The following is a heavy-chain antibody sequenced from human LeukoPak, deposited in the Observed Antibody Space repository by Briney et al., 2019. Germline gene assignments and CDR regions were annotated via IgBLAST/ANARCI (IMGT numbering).Heavy chain of an antibody. CDR3: AREEKSLPYDYYGSGSYFGY. Sequence: SETLSLTCTVSTSSISSGYYWAWIRQPPGKGPEWIGSAYHTGTTFYNPSLKSRVAISVDTSKSQFSLNLTSVTAADTAVYYCAREEKSLPYDYYGSGSYFGYWGQGTLVTVSS. V-gene: IGHV4-38-2*02. CDR1: TSSISSGYY. J-gene: IGHJ4*02. D-gene: IGHD3-10*01. CDR2: AYHTGTT.